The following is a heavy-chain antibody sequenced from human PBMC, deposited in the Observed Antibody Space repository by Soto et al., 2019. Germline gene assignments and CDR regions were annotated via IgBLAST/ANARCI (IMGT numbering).Heavy chain of an antibody. CDR2: ISGGGGST. D-gene: IGHD3-22*01. CDR3: AKTETFNGYYGAFDY. CDR1: GFSFAGYA. Sequence: EVQLSESGGGLAQPGESLRVSCAASGFSFAGYAVTWVRQAPGKWLEWVAAISGGGGSTYYADSVKGRFTIFRDNSMNIVELQMNSLTAGDAAVYFWAKTETFNGYYGAFDYCGRGTRVTVSP. V-gene: IGHV3-23*01. J-gene: IGHJ4*02.